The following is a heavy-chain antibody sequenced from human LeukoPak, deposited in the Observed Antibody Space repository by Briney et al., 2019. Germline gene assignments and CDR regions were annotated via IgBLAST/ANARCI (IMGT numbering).Heavy chain of an antibody. Sequence: NSGGSLRLSCAASGFTFSTYTMNWVRQAPGKGLEWVASIRSSSSYIQYADSVKGRFTISRDNAKNSLFLQMNSLRAEDTAVYYCARGDGYDFFDYWGQGTLVTVSS. CDR3: ARGDGYDFFDY. CDR1: GFTFSTYT. J-gene: IGHJ4*02. V-gene: IGHV3-21*01. D-gene: IGHD5-24*01. CDR2: IRSSSSYI.